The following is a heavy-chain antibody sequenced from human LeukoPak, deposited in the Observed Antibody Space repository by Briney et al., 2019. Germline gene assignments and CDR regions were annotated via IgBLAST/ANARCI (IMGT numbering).Heavy chain of an antibody. CDR2: ISAYNGNT. J-gene: IGHJ5*02. CDR1: GYTFTSYG. CDR3: ARSRGCSGGSCYLNWFDP. Sequence: GASVKVSCKASGYTFTSYGISWVRQAPGQGLEWMGWISAYNGNTNYAQKLQGRVTMTTDTSTSTAHMELRNLRSDDTAVYYCARSRGCSGGSCYLNWFDPWGQGTLVTVSS. D-gene: IGHD2-15*01. V-gene: IGHV1-18*01.